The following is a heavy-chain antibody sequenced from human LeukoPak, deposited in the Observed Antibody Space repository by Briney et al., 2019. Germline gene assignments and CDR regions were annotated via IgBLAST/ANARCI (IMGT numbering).Heavy chain of an antibody. D-gene: IGHD6-6*01. Sequence: SVKVSCKASGGTFSSYAISWVRQAPGQGLEWTGRIIPIFGIANYAQKFQGRVTITADKSTSTAYMELSSLRSEDTAVYYCARSRPYSSSSCAWFDPWGQGTLVTVSS. CDR1: GGTFSSYA. CDR2: IIPIFGIA. J-gene: IGHJ5*02. CDR3: ARSRPYSSSSCAWFDP. V-gene: IGHV1-69*04.